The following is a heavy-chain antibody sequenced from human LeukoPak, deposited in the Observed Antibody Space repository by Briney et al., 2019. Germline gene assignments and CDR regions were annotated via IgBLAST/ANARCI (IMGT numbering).Heavy chain of an antibody. Sequence: GGSLTLFCAASGFHLSSYEVHWVRQAPGKGLEGVSYISTSGSTKYYADSVKGRFTISRDNAENSLYLQMNSLRAEDTAVYYCARRYCSSTSCTLDYWGQGTLVTVSS. V-gene: IGHV3-48*03. J-gene: IGHJ4*02. D-gene: IGHD2-2*01. CDR3: ARRYCSSTSCTLDY. CDR2: ISTSGSTK. CDR1: GFHLSSYE.